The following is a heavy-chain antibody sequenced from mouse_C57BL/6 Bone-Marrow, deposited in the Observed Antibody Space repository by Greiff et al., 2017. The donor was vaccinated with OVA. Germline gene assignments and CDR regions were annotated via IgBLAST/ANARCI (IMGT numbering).Heavy chain of an antibody. CDR1: GYTFTDYY. V-gene: IGHV1-26*01. CDR2: INPNNGGT. CDR3: ARFEGLTVYFDY. J-gene: IGHJ2*01. Sequence: EVQLQQSGPELVKPGASVKISCKASGYTFTDYYMNWVKQSHGKSLEWIGDINPNNGGTSYNQKFKGKATLTVDKSSSTAYMELRSLTSEDSAVYYCARFEGLTVYFDYWGQGTTLTVSS. D-gene: IGHD1-1*01.